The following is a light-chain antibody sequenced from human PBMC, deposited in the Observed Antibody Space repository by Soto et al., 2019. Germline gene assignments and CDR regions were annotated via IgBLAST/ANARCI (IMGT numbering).Light chain of an antibody. J-gene: IGKJ4*01. V-gene: IGKV1-9*01. CDR2: AAS. Sequence: DIQLTQSPSFLSASVGDRVTITCRASQGIKSHLAWYQQKPGKAPKLLIYAASTLQSGVPSRFSGGGSGTEFTLTISSLQPEDFANYYCPRHDNYPLSFGGGTKVEIK. CDR3: PRHDNYPLS. CDR1: QGIKSH.